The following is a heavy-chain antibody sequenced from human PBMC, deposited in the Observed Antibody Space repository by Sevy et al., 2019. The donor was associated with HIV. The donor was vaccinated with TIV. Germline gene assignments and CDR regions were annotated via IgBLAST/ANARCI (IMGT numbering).Heavy chain of an antibody. CDR2: VYYTGST. V-gene: IGHV4-59*01. CDR3: ARDFADRPRALES. D-gene: IGHD6-6*01. Sequence: SETLSLTCSVSSGSISSYFWTWIRQSPGKGLEWIGHVYYTGSTDYSPTLKSRVTISLDKSKNHFSLRLRSVTAADTAVYYCARDFADRPRALESWGQGILVTVSS. CDR1: SGSISSYF. J-gene: IGHJ4*02.